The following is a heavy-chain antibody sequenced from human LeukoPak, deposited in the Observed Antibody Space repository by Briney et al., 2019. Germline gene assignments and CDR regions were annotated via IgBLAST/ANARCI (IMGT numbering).Heavy chain of an antibody. Sequence: GGSLRLSCAASGFTLSGFSMNWVRQAPGKGLEWVSFITSSSSTITYADSVRGRFTISRDNAKNSLYLQMNGLRAEDTAVYYCARDQTIFGVVISPYGMDVWGQGTTVTVSS. J-gene: IGHJ6*02. CDR2: ITSSSSTI. CDR3: ARDQTIFGVVISPYGMDV. V-gene: IGHV3-48*01. D-gene: IGHD3-3*01. CDR1: GFTLSGFS.